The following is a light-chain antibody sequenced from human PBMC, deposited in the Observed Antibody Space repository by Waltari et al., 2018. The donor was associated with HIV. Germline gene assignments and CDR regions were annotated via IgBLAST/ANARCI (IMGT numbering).Light chain of an antibody. CDR1: NIGTKS. V-gene: IGLV3-21*04. CDR3: HVWDTISDHVV. Sequence: SYVLTQPPSVSVAPGKTAKITCVGNNIGTKSVHWYQQKPDQAPVLVIYYNADRPSGSPERFSGSNSGNTATLTINRVEAGDEADYYCHVWDTISDHVVFGGGSKLTVL. J-gene: IGLJ2*01. CDR2: YNA.